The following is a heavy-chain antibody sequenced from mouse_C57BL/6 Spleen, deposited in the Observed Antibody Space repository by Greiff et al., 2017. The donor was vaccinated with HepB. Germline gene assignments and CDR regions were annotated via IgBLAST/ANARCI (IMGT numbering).Heavy chain of an antibody. CDR2: IDPSDSYT. V-gene: IGHV1-69*01. J-gene: IGHJ2*01. Sequence: QVQLQQPGAELVMPGASVKLSCKASGYTFTSYWMHWVKQRPGQGLEWIGEIDPSDSYTNYNQKFKGKSTLTVDKSSSTAFIQLSSLTSEDSAVYYCARGGYGNYRLYFDYWGQGTTLTVSS. CDR3: ARGGYGNYRLYFDY. CDR1: GYTFTSYW. D-gene: IGHD2-1*01.